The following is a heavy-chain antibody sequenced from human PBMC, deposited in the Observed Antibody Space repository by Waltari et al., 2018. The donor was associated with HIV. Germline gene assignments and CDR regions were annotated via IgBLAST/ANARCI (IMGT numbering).Heavy chain of an antibody. V-gene: IGHV3-74*01. CDR3: ASGYSSSWRSDYYYYGMDV. CDR1: GFTFSSYW. Sequence: EVQLVESGGGLVQPGGSLRLSCAASGFTFSSYWMHWVRQAPGKGLVVVSRINSDGSSTSYADSVKGRFTISRDNAKNTLYLQMNSLRAEDTAVYYCASGYSSSWRSDYYYYGMDVWGQGTTVTVSS. J-gene: IGHJ6*02. D-gene: IGHD6-13*01. CDR2: INSDGSST.